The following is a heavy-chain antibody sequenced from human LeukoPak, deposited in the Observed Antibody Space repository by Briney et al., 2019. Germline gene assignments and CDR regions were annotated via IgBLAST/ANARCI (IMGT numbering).Heavy chain of an antibody. CDR2: ISSHTGDT. Sequence: ASVKVSCKASGYVFTSYGISWVRQAPGQGLEWMGWISSHTGDTSYAQRFQDRVTMTTDTSTTTAYLDLRSLRFDDTAVYYCVRDVRRLQLSTYFFDFWGQGTLVGVSS. CDR3: VRDVRRLQLSTYFFDF. CDR1: GYVFTSYG. J-gene: IGHJ4*02. D-gene: IGHD4-17*01. V-gene: IGHV1-18*01.